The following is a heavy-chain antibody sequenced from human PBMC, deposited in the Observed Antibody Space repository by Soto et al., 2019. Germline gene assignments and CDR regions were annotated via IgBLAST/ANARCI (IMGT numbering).Heavy chain of an antibody. V-gene: IGHV2-5*02. CDR1: GFSLNTRDVG. CDR2: VYWDDDK. J-gene: IGHJ4*02. D-gene: IGHD3-16*01. CDR3: AHCRGGVASF. Sequence: QITLNESGLALVKPTQTLTLTCTFSGFSLNTRDVGVGWIRQPPGKALEWLGVVYWDDDKTYSPSLKSRLTITKDTPKNQVVLRMTKMDPVDTATYYCAHCRGGVASFWGQGTLVTVSS.